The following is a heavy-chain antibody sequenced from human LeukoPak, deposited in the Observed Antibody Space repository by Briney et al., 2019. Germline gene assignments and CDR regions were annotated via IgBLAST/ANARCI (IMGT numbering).Heavy chain of an antibody. CDR2: INPNSGGT. D-gene: IGHD4-17*01. CDR1: GYTFTGYY. Sequence: GASVKVSCKASGYTFTGYYMHWVRQAPGQGLEWMGWINPNSGGTNYAQKFQGRATMTRDTSISTAYMELSRLRSDDTAVYYCARGGDLYYYYYYMDVWGKGTTVTVSS. V-gene: IGHV1-2*02. J-gene: IGHJ6*03. CDR3: ARGGDLYYYYYYMDV.